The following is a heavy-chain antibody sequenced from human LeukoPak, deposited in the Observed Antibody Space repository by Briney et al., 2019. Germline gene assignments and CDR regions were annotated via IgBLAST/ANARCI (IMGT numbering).Heavy chain of an antibody. V-gene: IGHV4-4*02. J-gene: IGHJ6*02. CDR2: ISHSGST. Sequence: ASETLSLTCAVSGGSISSTNWWSWVRQPPGKGLEWIGEISHSGSTNYNPSLKSRVTISVDTSKNQFSLKLSSVTAADTAVYYCARVCSSTSCSYYYYGMDVWGQGTAVTVSS. D-gene: IGHD2-2*01. CDR3: ARVCSSTSCSYYYYGMDV. CDR1: GGSISSTNW.